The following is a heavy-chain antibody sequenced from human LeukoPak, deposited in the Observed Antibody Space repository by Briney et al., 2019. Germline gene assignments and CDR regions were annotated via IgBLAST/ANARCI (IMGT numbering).Heavy chain of an antibody. CDR3: AKRGVVIRVILVGFHKEAYYFDS. CDR2: ISDSGGRT. V-gene: IGHV3-23*01. D-gene: IGHD3-22*01. CDR1: GITLSNYG. Sequence: GGSLRLSCAVSGITLSNYGMSWVRQAPGKGLEWVAGISDSGGRTNYADFVKGRFTISRDNPKNTLYLQMNSLRAEDTAVYFCAKRGVVIRVILVGFHKEAYYFDSWGQGALVTVSS. J-gene: IGHJ4*02.